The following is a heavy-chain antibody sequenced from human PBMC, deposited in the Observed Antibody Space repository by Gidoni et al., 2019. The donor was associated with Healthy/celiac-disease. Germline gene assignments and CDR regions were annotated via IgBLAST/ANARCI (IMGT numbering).Heavy chain of an antibody. V-gene: IGHV3-33*01. J-gene: IGHJ1*01. CDR1: GFTFSSYG. CDR3: AREDPGYFQH. Sequence: QVQLVESVGGVVQPGRSLRLSCAASGFTFSSYGMHWVRPAPGKGLGWVAVRCYDGSNKYYADSVKGRFTISRDNSKNTLYLQMNSLRAEDTAVYYCAREDPGYFQHWGQGTLVTVSS. CDR2: RCYDGSNK.